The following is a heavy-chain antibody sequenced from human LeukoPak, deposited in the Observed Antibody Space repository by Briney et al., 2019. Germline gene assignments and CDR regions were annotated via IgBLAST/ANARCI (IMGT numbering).Heavy chain of an antibody. CDR2: INPSGGST. J-gene: IGHJ4*02. Sequence: ASVKVSCKASGYTFTSYDINWVRQATGQGLEWMGIINPSGGSTSYAQKFQGRVTMTRDTSTSTVYMELSSLRSEDTAVYYCARDENGALDYWGQGTLVTVSS. CDR3: ARDENGALDY. D-gene: IGHD3-10*01. CDR1: GYTFTSYD. V-gene: IGHV1-46*01.